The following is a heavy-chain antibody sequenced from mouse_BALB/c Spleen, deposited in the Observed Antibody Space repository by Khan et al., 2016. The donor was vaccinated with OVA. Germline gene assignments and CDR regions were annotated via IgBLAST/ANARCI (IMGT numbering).Heavy chain of an antibody. Sequence: VQLQQSGPGLVKPSQSLSLTCTVTGYSITSEYAWNWIRQFPGNKLEWMGYINYSGNTRFNPSLKSRASITRDTSKNQFFLQLNSVTTEDTVTYYCARKDYYDYDPFPYWGQGTLVTVSA. V-gene: IGHV3-2*02. D-gene: IGHD2-4*01. J-gene: IGHJ3*01. CDR2: INYSGNT. CDR3: ARKDYYDYDPFPY. CDR1: GYSITSEYA.